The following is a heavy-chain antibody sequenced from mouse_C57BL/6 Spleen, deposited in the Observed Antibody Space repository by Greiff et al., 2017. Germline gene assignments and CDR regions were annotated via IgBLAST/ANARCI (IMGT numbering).Heavy chain of an antibody. CDR2: IDPETGGT. V-gene: IGHV1-15*01. J-gene: IGHJ2*01. CDR3: TRGRLYDYGDY. CDR1: GYTFTDYE. Sequence: VQLVESGAELVRPGASVTLSCKASGYTFTDYEMHWVKQTPVHGLEWIGAIDPETGGTAYNQKFKGKAILTADKSSSTAYMELRSLTSEDSAVYYCTRGRLYDYGDYWGQGTTLTVSS. D-gene: IGHD2-4*01.